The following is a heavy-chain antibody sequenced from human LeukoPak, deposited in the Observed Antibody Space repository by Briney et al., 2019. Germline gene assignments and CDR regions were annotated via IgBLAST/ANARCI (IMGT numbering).Heavy chain of an antibody. CDR3: ARFVPAAARIFDL. D-gene: IGHD2-2*01. CDR2: IYTSEST. CDR1: GGSISSGSYY. Sequence: SQTLSLTCTVSGGSISSGSYYWSWIRQPAGKGLEWIGRIYTSESTNYNPSLKSRVTISVDTSKNQFSLKLSSVTAADTAVYYCARFVPAAARIFDLWGRGTLVTVSS. V-gene: IGHV4-61*02. J-gene: IGHJ2*01.